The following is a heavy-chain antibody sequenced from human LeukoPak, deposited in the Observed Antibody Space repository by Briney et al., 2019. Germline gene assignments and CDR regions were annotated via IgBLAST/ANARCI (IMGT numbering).Heavy chain of an antibody. CDR3: ARHAGSSSYYYYMDV. D-gene: IGHD3-10*01. V-gene: IGHV1-18*01. CDR2: ISPYNDNT. CDR1: GYTFINYG. J-gene: IGHJ6*03. Sequence: GASVPVSCKASGYTFINYGINWVRQAPGQGLEWMGWISPYNDNTNHAQNLQGRVTMTTDASTNTAYMELRSLRSDDTAVYYCARHAGSSSYYYYMDVWGQGTTVTVSS.